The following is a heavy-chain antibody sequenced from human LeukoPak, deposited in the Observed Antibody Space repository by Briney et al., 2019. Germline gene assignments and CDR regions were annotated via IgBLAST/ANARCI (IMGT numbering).Heavy chain of an antibody. J-gene: IGHJ4*02. Sequence: ASVKVSCKVSGYTLTELSMHWVRQAPGKGLEWMGGFDPEDGETICAQKFQGRVTMTEDTSTDTAYMELSSLRSEDTAVYYCATDFYYYDSSGPPRWGQGTLVTVSS. CDR3: ATDFYYYDSSGPPR. D-gene: IGHD3-22*01. CDR1: GYTLTELS. CDR2: FDPEDGET. V-gene: IGHV1-24*01.